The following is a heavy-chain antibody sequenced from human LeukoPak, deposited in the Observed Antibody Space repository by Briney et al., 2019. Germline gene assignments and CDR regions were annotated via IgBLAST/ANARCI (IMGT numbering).Heavy chain of an antibody. CDR1: GYTFTSYY. J-gene: IGHJ3*02. V-gene: IGHV1-46*01. CDR2: INPGGGST. D-gene: IGHD3-22*01. CDR3: ARVKPNYYDSSAYGTFDI. Sequence: ASVKVSCKASGYTFTSYYMHWVRQAPGRGLEWMEIINPGGGSTSYAQKFQGRVTMTRDTSTSTVYMELSSLRSEDTAVYYCARVKPNYYDSSAYGTFDIWGQGTMVTVSS.